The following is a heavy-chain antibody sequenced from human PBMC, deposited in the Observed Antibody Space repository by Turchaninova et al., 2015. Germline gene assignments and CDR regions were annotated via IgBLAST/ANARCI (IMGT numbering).Heavy chain of an antibody. J-gene: IGHJ3*02. V-gene: IGHV6-1*01. CDR1: GASLATTGAA. Sequence: QLQQSGPGLVKPSQPLSLTCEVSGASLATTGAAWNWIRQSPSRGLEWLGRAYYWSSWSNNYAVSVKSRITINPDTSKNQFFLQLQSMTPEDSGIYYCARGAQNAFDIWGQGTLVTVSS. CDR2: AYYWSSWSN. CDR3: ARGAQNAFDI.